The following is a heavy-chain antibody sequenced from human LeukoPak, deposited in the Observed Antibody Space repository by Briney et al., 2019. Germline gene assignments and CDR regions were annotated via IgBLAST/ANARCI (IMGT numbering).Heavy chain of an antibody. V-gene: IGHV3-74*01. Sequence: PGGSLRLSCAASGFTFSSYWMHWVRQAPGKGLVWVSRINSDGSSTSYADSVKGRFTISRDNSKNTLYLQMNSLKTEDTAVYYCTTGWYYPYWYFDLWGRGTLVTVSS. J-gene: IGHJ2*01. CDR2: INSDGSST. D-gene: IGHD6-13*01. CDR1: GFTFSSYW. CDR3: TTGWYYPYWYFDL.